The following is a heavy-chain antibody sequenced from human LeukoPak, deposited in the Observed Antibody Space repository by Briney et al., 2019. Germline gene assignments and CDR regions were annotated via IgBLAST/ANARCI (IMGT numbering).Heavy chain of an antibody. CDR2: INHSGST. CDR3: ARGSSRRGNWFDP. CDR1: GGSFSGYY. D-gene: IGHD6-13*01. V-gene: IGHV4-34*01. J-gene: IGHJ5*02. Sequence: SETLSLTCAVYGGSFSGYYWSWIRQPPGKGLEWIGEINHSGSTNYNPSLKSRVTISVDTSKNQFSLKLSSVIAADTAVYYCARGSSRRGNWFDPWGQGTLVTVSS.